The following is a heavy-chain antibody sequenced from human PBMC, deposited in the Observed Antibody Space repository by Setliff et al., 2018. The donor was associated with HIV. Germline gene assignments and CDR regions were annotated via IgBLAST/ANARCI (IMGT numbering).Heavy chain of an antibody. Sequence: PGGSLRLSCEASGFIFSRYWMSWVRQAPGKRLEWAANIKEDGSEKYYVDSVKGRFTVSRDNSENSVYLQMNGLRVDDAALDYCTRDGGEYWGEGTLVTVSS. CDR2: IKEDGSEK. J-gene: IGHJ4*02. D-gene: IGHD3-16*01. CDR3: TRDGGEY. V-gene: IGHV3-7*03. CDR1: GFIFSRYW.